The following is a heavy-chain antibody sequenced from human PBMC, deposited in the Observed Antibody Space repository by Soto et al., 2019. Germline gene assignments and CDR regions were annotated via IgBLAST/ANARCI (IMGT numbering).Heavy chain of an antibody. CDR3: ARDRAAGGY. CDR2: ISSGGSTV. Sequence: GGSLILSCAASGFSFSNYEMNWVRQAPGKGLEWVAYISSGGSTVHYADSVRGRFTVSRDNARNSLYLQMNTLRVEDTALYYCARDRAAGGYWGQGTMVTVYS. J-gene: IGHJ4*02. V-gene: IGHV3-48*03. D-gene: IGHD6-13*01. CDR1: GFSFSNYE.